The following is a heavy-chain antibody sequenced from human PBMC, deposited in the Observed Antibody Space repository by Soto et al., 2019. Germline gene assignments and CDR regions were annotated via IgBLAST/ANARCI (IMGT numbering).Heavy chain of an antibody. V-gene: IGHV1-8*01. Sequence: ASVKVSCKASGYTFTSYDINWVRQATGQGLEWMGWMNPNSGNTGYAQKFQGRVTMTRNTSISTAYMELSSLRSEDTAVYYYAGEGTRRRSWYPYGIDVWGQGTTVTVSS. CDR2: MNPNSGNT. J-gene: IGHJ6*02. D-gene: IGHD6-13*01. CDR3: AGEGTRRRSWYPYGIDV. CDR1: GYTFTSYD.